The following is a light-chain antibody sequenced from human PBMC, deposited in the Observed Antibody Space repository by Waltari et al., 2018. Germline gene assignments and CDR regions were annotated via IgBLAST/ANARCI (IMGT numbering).Light chain of an antibody. CDR2: DVS. CDR1: STDVGFYNS. Sequence: QSALTQPTSVSGSPGQPLTISCTGTSTDVGFYNSVSWYQHNPGKVPPHLLYDVSDRPSGVSSRFSGSKSGNTASLTISGLQADDEADYYCNSYTGSSSWVFGGGTKLTVL. J-gene: IGLJ3*02. V-gene: IGLV2-14*03. CDR3: NSYTGSSSWV.